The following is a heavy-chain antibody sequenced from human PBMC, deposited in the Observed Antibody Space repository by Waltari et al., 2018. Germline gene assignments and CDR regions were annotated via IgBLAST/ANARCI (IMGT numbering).Heavy chain of an antibody. Sequence: EVQLVESGGGLVQPGGSLRLSCAASGFTLSSYWMSWVRQAPGKGMDGVANIKQDGIEKYYVASAKGRFTIARENAKNSLYLQMNSLRAEDTAVYYCARDGRVQGVDYWGQGTLVTVSS. V-gene: IGHV3-7*01. D-gene: IGHD3-10*01. CDR1: GFTLSSYW. CDR2: IKQDGIEK. CDR3: ARDGRVQGVDY. J-gene: IGHJ4*02.